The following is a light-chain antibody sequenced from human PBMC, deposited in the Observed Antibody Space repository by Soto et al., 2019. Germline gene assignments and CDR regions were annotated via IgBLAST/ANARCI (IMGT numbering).Light chain of an antibody. CDR3: QKYGSSPSIT. J-gene: IGKJ5*01. CDR2: GAS. V-gene: IGKV3-20*01. Sequence: EIVLTQSPGTLSLSPEERATLSCRASQSVSSSYLAWYQQKPGQAPRLLIYGASSRATGIPDRFSGSGSGTDFTLTISRLEPEDFAVYYCQKYGSSPSITFGQGTRLEIK. CDR1: QSVSSSY.